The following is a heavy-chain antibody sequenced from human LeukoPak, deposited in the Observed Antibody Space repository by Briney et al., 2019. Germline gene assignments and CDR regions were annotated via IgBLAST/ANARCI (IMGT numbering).Heavy chain of an antibody. CDR1: GFTFSSYA. CDR2: ISYDGSNK. V-gene: IGHV3-30*04. D-gene: IGHD6-19*01. J-gene: IGHJ4*02. CDR3: ARDQGGWYVRYYFDY. Sequence: GGSLGLSCAASGFTFSSYAMHWVRQAPGKGLEWVAVISYDGSNKYYADSVKGRFTISRDNSKNTLYPQMNSLRAEDTAVYYCARDQGGWYVRYYFDYWGQGTLVTVSS.